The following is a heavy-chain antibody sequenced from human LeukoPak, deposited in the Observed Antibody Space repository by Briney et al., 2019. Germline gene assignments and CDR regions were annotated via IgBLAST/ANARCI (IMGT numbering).Heavy chain of an antibody. J-gene: IGHJ3*02. Sequence: GGSLRLSCAASGFTFSSYSMNWVRQAPGKGLEWVSSISSSSSYIYYADSVKGRFTISRDNAKNSLYPQMNSLRAEDTAVYYCARGYYDILTGYSPDAFDIWGQGTMVTVSS. CDR3: ARGYYDILTGYSPDAFDI. D-gene: IGHD3-9*01. CDR1: GFTFSSYS. V-gene: IGHV3-21*01. CDR2: ISSSSSYI.